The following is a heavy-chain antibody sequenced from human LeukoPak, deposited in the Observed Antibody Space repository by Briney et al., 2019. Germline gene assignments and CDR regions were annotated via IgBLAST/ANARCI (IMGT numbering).Heavy chain of an antibody. J-gene: IGHJ4*02. CDR3: ARDYRGYRAPYYFDY. CDR1: GYTFSSYW. D-gene: IGHD2-15*01. Sequence: GGSLRLSCAASGYTFSSYWMSWVRQAPGKGLEWVANIKQDGSEKYYVDSVKGRFTISRDNAKNSLYLQMNSLRAEDTAVYYCARDYRGYRAPYYFDYWGQGTLVTVSS. V-gene: IGHV3-7*01. CDR2: IKQDGSEK.